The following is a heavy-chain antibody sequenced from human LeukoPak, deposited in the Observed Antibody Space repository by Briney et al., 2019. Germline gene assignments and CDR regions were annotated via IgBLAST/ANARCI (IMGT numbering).Heavy chain of an antibody. CDR3: AIWYCSGGRCYSNARKFDY. J-gene: IGHJ4*02. D-gene: IGHD2-15*01. Sequence: GASVTVSFTASGYTFTSYDINWVRQATGQGLEWMGWINTNTGNPTYAQGFTGRFVFSLDTSVSTAYVQISSLKAEDTAVYYCAIWYCSGGRCYSNARKFDYWGQGTLVTVSS. CDR2: INTNTGNP. CDR1: GYTFTSYD. V-gene: IGHV7-4-1*02.